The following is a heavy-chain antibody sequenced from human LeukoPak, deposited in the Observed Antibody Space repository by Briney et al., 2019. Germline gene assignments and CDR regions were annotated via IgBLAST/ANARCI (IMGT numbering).Heavy chain of an antibody. CDR1: GGSINGYY. CDR2: IYYNGGT. Sequence: PSETLSLTCIDSGGSINGYYWSWIRQPPGKGLEWIGYIYYNGGTNYNPSLKSRVTISVDTSKNQFSLKLSSVTAADTAVYYCARLHSSAYFEEFDPWGQGTLVTVSS. V-gene: IGHV4-59*01. CDR3: ARLHSSAYFEEFDP. J-gene: IGHJ5*02. D-gene: IGHD6-19*01.